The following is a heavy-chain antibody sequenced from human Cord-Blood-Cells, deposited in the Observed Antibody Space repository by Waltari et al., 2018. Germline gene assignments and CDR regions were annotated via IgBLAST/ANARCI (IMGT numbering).Heavy chain of an antibody. D-gene: IGHD3-9*01. Sequence: QVQLQESGPGLVKPSQTLSPTCTVSGGSISSGGYSWSWIRQHPGKCLEWIGYIYYSGSTYYNPSLKSRVTISVDTSKNQFSLKLSSVTAADTAVYYCARADRVYDILTGHDAFDIWGQGTMVTVSS. V-gene: IGHV4-31*03. CDR3: ARADRVYDILTGHDAFDI. CDR1: GGSISSGGYS. J-gene: IGHJ3*02. CDR2: IYYSGST.